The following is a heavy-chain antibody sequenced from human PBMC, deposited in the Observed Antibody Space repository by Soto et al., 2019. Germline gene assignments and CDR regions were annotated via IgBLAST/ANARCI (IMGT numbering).Heavy chain of an antibody. V-gene: IGHV4-59*08. CDR3: ARQWGTDAFDI. D-gene: IGHD1-1*01. CDR1: GGSISSYY. Sequence: SETLSLTCNVSGGSISSYYWSRIRQPPGKGLEWIGYIYYSGSTNYNPSLKSRVTISVDTSKNQFSLKLSSVTAADTAVYYCARQWGTDAFDIWGQGTMVTVSS. CDR2: IYYSGST. J-gene: IGHJ3*02.